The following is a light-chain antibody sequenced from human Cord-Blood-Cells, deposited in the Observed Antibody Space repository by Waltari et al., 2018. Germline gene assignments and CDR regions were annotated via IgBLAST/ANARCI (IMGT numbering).Light chain of an antibody. CDR1: QGISNY. V-gene: IGKV1-27*01. Sequence: DIQMNKSPSPLSASVGDRVTITCRASQGISNYLAWYQQKPEKVPKLLIYAASTLQSGVPSRFSGSGSGTDFTLTISSLQPEDVAIYYCQKYNSAPWTFGQGTKVEIK. CDR2: AAS. J-gene: IGKJ1*01. CDR3: QKYNSAPWT.